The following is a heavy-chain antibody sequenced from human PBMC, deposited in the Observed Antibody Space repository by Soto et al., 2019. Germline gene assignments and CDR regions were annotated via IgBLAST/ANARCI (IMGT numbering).Heavy chain of an antibody. CDR3: ARDTVDGMDV. D-gene: IGHD4-17*01. Sequence: QVQLVESGGGVVQPGRSLRLSCAASGFTFNTYSMHWVRQAPGKGLEWVAGIASDGSNRYSADSVKGRIIISRDNSKNTLYLQMNSLRLEDTAVYYCARDTVDGMDVWAKGPRSPFP. J-gene: IGHJ6*02. CDR2: IASDGSNR. CDR1: GFTFNTYS. V-gene: IGHV3-30-3*01.